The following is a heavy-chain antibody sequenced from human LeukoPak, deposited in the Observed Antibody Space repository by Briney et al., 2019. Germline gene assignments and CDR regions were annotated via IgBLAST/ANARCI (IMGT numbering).Heavy chain of an antibody. V-gene: IGHV3-48*01. J-gene: IGHJ3*02. CDR3: AKDISLWSGYYTGIEVDAFDI. Sequence: PGGSLRLSCAASGFTFSSYSMNWVRQAPGKGLEWVSYISSSSSTIYYADSVKGRFTISRDNSKNTLYLQMNSLRAEDTAVYYCAKDISLWSGYYTGIEVDAFDIWGQGTMVTVSS. D-gene: IGHD3-3*01. CDR1: GFTFSSYS. CDR2: ISSSSSTI.